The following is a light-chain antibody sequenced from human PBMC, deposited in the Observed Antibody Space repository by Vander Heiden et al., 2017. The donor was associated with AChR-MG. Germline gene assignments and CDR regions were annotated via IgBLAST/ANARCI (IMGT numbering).Light chain of an antibody. Sequence: DIQMTQSPSSLSASVGDRVTITCQASQDINNYLNWYQHIPGKAPKLLIYDASQLETGVPSRFSGSGSGTDFTFTISSLQPEDIATYYCQQDDTLQSFGPGTKVDIK. CDR1: QDINNY. V-gene: IGKV1-33*01. CDR2: DAS. CDR3: QQDDTLQS. J-gene: IGKJ3*01.